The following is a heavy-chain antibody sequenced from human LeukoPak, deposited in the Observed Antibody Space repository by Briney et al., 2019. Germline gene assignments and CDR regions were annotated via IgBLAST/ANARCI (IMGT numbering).Heavy chain of an antibody. J-gene: IGHJ3*02. CDR3: AKGGLLLWFGEPPSAAFDI. V-gene: IGHV3-23*01. D-gene: IGHD3-10*01. CDR2: ISGSGGST. Sequence: GGSLRLSCAASGFTFSSYAMSWVRQAPGKGLEWVSAISGSGGSTYYADSVKGRFTISRDNSKNTLYLQMNSLRAEDTAVYYCAKGGLLLWFGEPPSAAFDIWGQGTMVTASS. CDR1: GFTFSSYA.